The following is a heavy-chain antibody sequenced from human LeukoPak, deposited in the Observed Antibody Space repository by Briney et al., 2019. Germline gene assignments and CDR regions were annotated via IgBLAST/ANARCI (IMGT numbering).Heavy chain of an antibody. V-gene: IGHV4-59*08. D-gene: IGHD4-17*01. Sequence: SETLSLTCTVSGGSISSYYWSWIRQPPGKGLEWIGYIYYSGSTNYNPSLKSRVTISVDTSKNQFSLKLSSVTAADTAVYYCARHGPLTTVDDAFDIWGQGTMVTVSS. CDR3: ARHGPLTTVDDAFDI. CDR2: IYYSGST. J-gene: IGHJ3*02. CDR1: GGSISSYY.